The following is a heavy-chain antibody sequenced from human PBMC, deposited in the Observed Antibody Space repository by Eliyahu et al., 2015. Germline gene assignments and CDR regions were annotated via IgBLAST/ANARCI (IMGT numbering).Heavy chain of an antibody. J-gene: IGHJ5*02. V-gene: IGHV3-20*04. CDR1: GFTFDDYG. CDR3: ARGDTGWYDP. CDR2: TDWXGDTT. Sequence: EVQLVQSGGGVVRPGGSLRLSCTAXGFTFDDYGMTWVRQSPGKGLEWVSGTDWXGDTTHYADSVKGRFTVSRDNAKNSLYLQMNSLTAEDTAFYYCARGDTGWYDPWGQGTLVIVSS. D-gene: IGHD3-16*01.